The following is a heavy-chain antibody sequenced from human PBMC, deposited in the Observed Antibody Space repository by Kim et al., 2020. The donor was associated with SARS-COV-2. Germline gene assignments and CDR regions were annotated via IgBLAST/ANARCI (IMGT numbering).Heavy chain of an antibody. CDR2: IYYSGST. V-gene: IGHV4-31*03. Sequence: SETLSLTCTVSGGSISSGGYYWSWIRQHPGKGLEWIGYIYYSGSTYYNPSLKSRVTISVDTSKNQFSLKLSSVTAADTAVYYCARAYSGSRPFDAFDIWGQGTMVTVSS. CDR3: ARAYSGSRPFDAFDI. J-gene: IGHJ3*02. CDR1: GGSISSGGYY. D-gene: IGHD1-26*01.